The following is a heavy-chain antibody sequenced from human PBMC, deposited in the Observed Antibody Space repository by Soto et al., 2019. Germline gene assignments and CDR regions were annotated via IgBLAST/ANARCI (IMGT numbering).Heavy chain of an antibody. CDR3: ARVPYCGGDCYDPNFNWFDP. Sequence: SVKVSCKASGGTFSSYAISWVRQAPGQGLEWMGGIIPIFGTANYAQKFQGRVTITADESTSTAYMELSSLRSEDTAVYYCARVPYCGGDCYDPNFNWFDPWGQGTLVTVSS. CDR1: GGTFSSYA. CDR2: IIPIFGTA. J-gene: IGHJ5*02. V-gene: IGHV1-69*13. D-gene: IGHD2-21*02.